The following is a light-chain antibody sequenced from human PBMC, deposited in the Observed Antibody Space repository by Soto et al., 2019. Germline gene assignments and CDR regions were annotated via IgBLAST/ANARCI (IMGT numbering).Light chain of an antibody. Sequence: DIQMTQSPSSLSASVGDRVTITCRASQSISSYLNWYQQKPGKAPKLLIYAASSLQSGVPSRFSGSGSGTHFTLTISSLQPEDFATYYCQQSYSTPGYTFGQGTQLEIK. CDR2: AAS. CDR3: QQSYSTPGYT. V-gene: IGKV1-39*01. J-gene: IGKJ2*01. CDR1: QSISSY.